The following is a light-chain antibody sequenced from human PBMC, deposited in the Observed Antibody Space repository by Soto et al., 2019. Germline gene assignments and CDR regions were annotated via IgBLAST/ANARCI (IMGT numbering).Light chain of an antibody. CDR1: NIGSKS. CDR2: YHS. Sequence: SYELTQPPSVSVAPGKTARMTCGGSNIGSKSVNCYQQKPGQAPVLNIYYHSERPSVNPVRFSVSNSGTTATLTISRVEPGDEADDDCQVWDGSSDQVVFGGGTKLTVL. CDR3: QVWDGSSDQVV. J-gene: IGLJ2*01. V-gene: IGLV3-21*04.